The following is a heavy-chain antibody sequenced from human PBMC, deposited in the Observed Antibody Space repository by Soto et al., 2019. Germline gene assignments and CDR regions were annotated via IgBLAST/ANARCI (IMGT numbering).Heavy chain of an antibody. CDR3: ARHDHVRGVILWDY. CDR1: GYSFTSYW. CDR2: IDPSDSYT. Sequence: KVSCKGSGYSFTSYWISWVRQMPGKGLEWMGRIDPSDSYTNYSPSFQGHVTISADKSISTAYLQWSSLRASDTAMYYCARHDHVRGVILWDYWGQGTLVTVSS. J-gene: IGHJ4*02. V-gene: IGHV5-10-1*01. D-gene: IGHD3-10*01.